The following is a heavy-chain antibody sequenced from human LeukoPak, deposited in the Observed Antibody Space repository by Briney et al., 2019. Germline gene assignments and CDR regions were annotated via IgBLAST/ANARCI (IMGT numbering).Heavy chain of an antibody. CDR1: GFTFSSYW. CDR2: IKQDGREK. V-gene: IGHV3-7*01. D-gene: IGHD3-3*01. J-gene: IGHJ4*02. Sequence: GGSLRLSCAASGFTFSSYWMSWVRQAPGKGLEWGANIKQDGREKYYVDSVKGRFNISRDNAKNSLYLQMNSLRAEDTAVYYCARDTYDFWSGYYYVDYFDYWGQGTLVTVSS. CDR3: ARDTYDFWSGYYYVDYFDY.